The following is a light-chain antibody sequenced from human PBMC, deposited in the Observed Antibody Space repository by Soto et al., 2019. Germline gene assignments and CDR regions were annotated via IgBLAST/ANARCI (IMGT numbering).Light chain of an antibody. V-gene: IGLV3-1*01. CDR2: RDN. CDR1: KLGDKY. J-gene: IGLJ1*01. Sequence: SYDLTQPPSVSVSPGQTANITCSGDKLGDKYASWYQQKPGQSPVLVIYRDNKRPSGIPERFSGSNSGNTATLTISGTQPMDEADYYCQTWDSNTYVFATGTKVTV. CDR3: QTWDSNTYV.